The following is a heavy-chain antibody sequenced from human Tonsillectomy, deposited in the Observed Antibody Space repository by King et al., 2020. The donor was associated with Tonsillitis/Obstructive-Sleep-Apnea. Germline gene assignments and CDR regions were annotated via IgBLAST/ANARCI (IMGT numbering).Heavy chain of an antibody. V-gene: IGHV4-39*01. CDR1: GGSISSTSYY. J-gene: IGHJ4*02. CDR2: IYYSGST. CDR3: VRQERLTISGVVTADFDF. Sequence: LQLQESGPGLVKPSETLSLTCTVSGGSISSTSYYWGWIRQPPGKGLEWIGSIYYSGSTYYNPSLKSRVTISVDTSKNQFSLKLSSVTAADTAVYYCVRQERLTISGVVTADFDFWGQGTLVTVSS. D-gene: IGHD3-3*01.